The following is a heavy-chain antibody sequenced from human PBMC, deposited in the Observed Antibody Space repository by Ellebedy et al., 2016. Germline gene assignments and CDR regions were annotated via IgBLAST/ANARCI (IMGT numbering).Heavy chain of an antibody. CDR2: IKQDGREK. V-gene: IGHV3-7*01. CDR1: GFIFKSYW. J-gene: IGHJ4*02. CDR3: ARDPGSGWYFDY. D-gene: IGHD6-19*01. Sequence: GESLKISCAASGFIFKSYWMSWVRQAPGKGLEWVDNIKQDGREKNCVDSVKGRFTISRDNAKNSLYLQMTSLRAEDTAVYYCARDPGSGWYFDYWGQGTLVTVSS.